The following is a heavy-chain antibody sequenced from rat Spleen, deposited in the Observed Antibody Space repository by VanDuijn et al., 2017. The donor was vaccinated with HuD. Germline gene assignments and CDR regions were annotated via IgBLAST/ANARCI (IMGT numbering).Heavy chain of an antibody. CDR3: TRAGFAY. CDR1: GFSLTSNS. Sequence: QVQLKESGPGLVQPSQTLSLTCTVSGFSLTSNSVSWVRQPPGQGLEWLGAIWSGGSTDYNSALKSRLSMSRDTSKSQVFLKMNSLQTEDTAIYFCTRAGFAYWGQGTLVTVSS. CDR2: IWSGGST. V-gene: IGHV2-1*01. J-gene: IGHJ3*01.